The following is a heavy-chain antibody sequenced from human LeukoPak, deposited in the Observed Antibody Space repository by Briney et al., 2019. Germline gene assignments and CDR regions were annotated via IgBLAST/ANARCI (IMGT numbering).Heavy chain of an antibody. CDR2: IKHSEAT. J-gene: IGHJ1*01. Sequence: PSETLSLTCAVYGGSFSGYYWSWIRQPPGKGLEWIGEIKHSEATDYNPSFKSRVTISVDTSKNQFSLKLSSVTAADTAVYYCAREAQYCSGGSCYGGYFQHWGQGTLATVSS. D-gene: IGHD2-15*01. V-gene: IGHV4-34*01. CDR3: AREAQYCSGGSCYGGYFQH. CDR1: GGSFSGYY.